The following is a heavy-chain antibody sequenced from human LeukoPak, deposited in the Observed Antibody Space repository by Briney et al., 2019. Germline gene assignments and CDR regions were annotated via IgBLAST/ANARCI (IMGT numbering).Heavy chain of an antibody. J-gene: IGHJ6*03. CDR3: ARRSHPMVRGVIRSYYYYMDV. CDR1: GGSISSYY. CDR2: IYYSGST. D-gene: IGHD3-10*01. Sequence: SETLSLTCTVSGGSISSYYWSWIRQPPGKGLEWIGYIYYSGSTNYNPSLKSRVTISVDTSKNQFSLKLSSVTAEDTAVYYCARRSHPMVRGVIRSYYYYMDVWGKGTTVTVSS. V-gene: IGHV4-59*01.